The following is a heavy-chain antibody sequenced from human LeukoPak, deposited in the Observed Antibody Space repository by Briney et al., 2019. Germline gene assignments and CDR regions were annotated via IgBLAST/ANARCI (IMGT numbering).Heavy chain of an antibody. CDR2: TSGGGGDT. D-gene: IGHD3-10*01. CDR3: AKDTRYGSETFGAFDI. J-gene: IGHJ3*02. CDR1: GFTFSNYA. Sequence: GGSLRLSCAASGFTFSNYAMSWVRQAPGEGLEWVSGTSGGGGDTSYADSVKGRFTISRDNSKNTLYLHMNSLRAEDTAVYYCAKDTRYGSETFGAFDIWGQGTMITVSS. V-gene: IGHV3-23*01.